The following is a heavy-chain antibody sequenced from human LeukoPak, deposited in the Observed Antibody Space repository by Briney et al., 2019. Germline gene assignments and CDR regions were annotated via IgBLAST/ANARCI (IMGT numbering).Heavy chain of an antibody. V-gene: IGHV1-69*05. J-gene: IGHJ6*03. CDR1: GGTFSSYA. CDR2: IIPIFGTA. CDR3: ARGYEGDYYYYYMDV. D-gene: IGHD2-15*01. Sequence: SVKVSCKASGGTFSSYAISWVRQGPGQGLEWMGGIIPIFGTANYAQKFQGRVTITTDESTSTAYMELSSLRSEDTAVYYCARGYEGDYYYYYMDVWGKGTTVTVSS.